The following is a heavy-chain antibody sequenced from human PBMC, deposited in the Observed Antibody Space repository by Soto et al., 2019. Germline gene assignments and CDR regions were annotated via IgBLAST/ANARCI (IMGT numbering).Heavy chain of an antibody. CDR1: GFTFTTYS. J-gene: IGHJ4*02. V-gene: IGHV3-21*01. CDR3: ARVTGSRGTYYFDF. D-gene: IGHD1-1*01. Sequence: EVQLVESGGGLVKPGGSLRLSCEASGFTFTTYSLNWVRQVPGKGLEWVSSISSSSTYIYYSDSVRGRFTISRDNAKNPLYLQMNSLRAEDTAVYYCARVTGSRGTYYFDFWGQGTLVTVSS. CDR2: ISSSSTYI.